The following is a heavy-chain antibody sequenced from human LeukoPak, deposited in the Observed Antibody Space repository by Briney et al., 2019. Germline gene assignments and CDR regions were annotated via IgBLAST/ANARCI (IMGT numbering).Heavy chain of an antibody. CDR3: ARQPHCSTTSCYFDY. Sequence: GESLEISCKGSGYSFTSYWIGWVRQMPGKGLEWMGIIYPGDSDTTYSPSFQGQVTISADKSISTAYLQWSSLKASDTAMYYCARQPHCSTTSCYFDYWGQGTLVTVSS. D-gene: IGHD2-2*01. CDR1: GYSFTSYW. CDR2: IYPGDSDT. J-gene: IGHJ4*02. V-gene: IGHV5-51*01.